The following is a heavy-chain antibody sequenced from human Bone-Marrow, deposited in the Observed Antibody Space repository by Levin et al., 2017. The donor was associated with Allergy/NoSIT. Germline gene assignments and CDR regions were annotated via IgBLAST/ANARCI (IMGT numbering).Heavy chain of an antibody. CDR3: TSQYYYDSSGYYYIGLDAFDI. D-gene: IGHD3-22*01. CDR1: GFTFSNAW. CDR2: IKSKTDGGTT. V-gene: IGHV3-15*01. Sequence: GGSLRLSCAASGFTFSNAWMSWVRQAPGKGLEWVGRIKSKTDGGTTDYAAPVKGRFTISRDDSKNTLYLQMNSLKTEDTAVYYCTSQYYYDSSGYYYIGLDAFDIWGQGTMVTVSS. J-gene: IGHJ3*02.